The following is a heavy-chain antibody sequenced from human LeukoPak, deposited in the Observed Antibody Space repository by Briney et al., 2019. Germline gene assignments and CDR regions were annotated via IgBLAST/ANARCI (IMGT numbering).Heavy chain of an antibody. CDR1: EDSISFYS. Sequence: KPSETLSLTCTVSEDSISFYSWSWIRQPPGKGLEWIGYIYKSGSTNYTPSLRSRVTITIGTSKNQCSLELTSVTAADTAVYYCARHHLTSDYDESGYYDLWGQGTLVTVSS. CDR2: IYKSGST. D-gene: IGHD3-22*01. V-gene: IGHV4-59*08. CDR3: ARHHLTSDYDESGYYDL. J-gene: IGHJ4*02.